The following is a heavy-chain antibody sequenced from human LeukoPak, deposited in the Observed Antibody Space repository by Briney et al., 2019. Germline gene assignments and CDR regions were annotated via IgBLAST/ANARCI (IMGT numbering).Heavy chain of an antibody. Sequence: ASVKVSCKASGYSFTAFYIRWVQQAPGQGLEWMGWIHPRSGDTSYAQKFQGRVTMARDTSISTVYLDLSSLGSDDTAVYYCARDGEYGTGSYYRGCFDYWGQGILVTVSS. D-gene: IGHD3-10*01. J-gene: IGHJ4*02. CDR1: GYSFTAFY. CDR3: ARDGEYGTGSYYRGCFDY. CDR2: IHPRSGDT. V-gene: IGHV1-2*02.